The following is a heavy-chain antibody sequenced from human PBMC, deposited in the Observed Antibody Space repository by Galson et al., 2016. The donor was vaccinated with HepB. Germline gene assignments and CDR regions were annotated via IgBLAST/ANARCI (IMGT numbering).Heavy chain of an antibody. Sequence: SCKASGHTFTSYGISWVRQAPGQGLEWMGWISTYNGNTNYAQKLQGRVTMTTDTITSTAFLELRSLRSDDTAVYYCARDEPSPPTSGTTYFDYWGQGTLVTVSS. CDR2: ISTYNGNT. CDR3: ARDEPSPPTSGTTYFDY. CDR1: GHTFTSYG. V-gene: IGHV1-18*01. D-gene: IGHD1-1*01. J-gene: IGHJ4*02.